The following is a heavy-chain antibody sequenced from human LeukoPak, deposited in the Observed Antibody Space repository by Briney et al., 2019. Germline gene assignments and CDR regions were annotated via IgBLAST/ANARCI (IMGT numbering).Heavy chain of an antibody. V-gene: IGHV3-30*04. CDR2: FSNEERNK. J-gene: IGHJ4*02. CDR1: GFNFHNFA. Sequence: TGGCLRLSFEAPGFNFHNFAMHWGREAPGKGLEWGAVFSNEERNKYYTDSVWGGFTISRETSKSTVYLQMTSLRPADTAVYYCARPSPPGDGYNPCDYWGPGALVIVSS. D-gene: IGHD5-24*01. CDR3: ARPSPPGDGYNPCDY.